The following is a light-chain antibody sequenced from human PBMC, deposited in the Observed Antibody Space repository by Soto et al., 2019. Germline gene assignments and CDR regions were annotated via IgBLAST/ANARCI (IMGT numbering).Light chain of an antibody. Sequence: ESVMRKSPATPSVYAGGSFTLSCMASQLFSSNLAWYQRRPGQAPRLLIYGSSTRATGVPPRFSGSASGTEFTLTISSLQSEDFGVYYCQQYNDWLRTFGQGTRMEIK. CDR1: QLFSSN. V-gene: IGKV3-15*01. CDR2: GSS. J-gene: IGKJ5*01. CDR3: QQYNDWLRT.